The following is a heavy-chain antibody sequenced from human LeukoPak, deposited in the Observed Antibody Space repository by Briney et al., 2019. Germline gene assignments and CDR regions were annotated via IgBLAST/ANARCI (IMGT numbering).Heavy chain of an antibody. CDR2: IHGTGETI. D-gene: IGHD1-1*01. J-gene: IGHJ4*02. V-gene: IGHV3-48*03. Sequence: PGGSLRLSCVASGFTFSSYDMNWVRQAPGKGLEWVAYIHGTGETIYYADAVKGRFTISRDNAKNSLSLQMNSLRAEDTAVYYCVRKLTGTTYFGSWGQGTLVTVSS. CDR3: VRKLTGTTYFGS. CDR1: GFTFSSYD.